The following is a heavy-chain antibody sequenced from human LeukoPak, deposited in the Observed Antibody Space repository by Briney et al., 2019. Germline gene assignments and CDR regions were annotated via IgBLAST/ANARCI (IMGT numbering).Heavy chain of an antibody. CDR1: GFTFSIYA. D-gene: IGHD5-24*01. V-gene: IGHV3-30*18. J-gene: IGHJ4*02. Sequence: GGSLRLSCAASGFTFSIYAMYWVRQAPGKGLEWVALISYDGNNKYYADSVKGRFTISRDNSKNTLYLQMNSLRAEDTAVFYCAKDGRGLQLWLDYWGQGTLVTVSS. CDR2: ISYDGNNK. CDR3: AKDGRGLQLWLDY.